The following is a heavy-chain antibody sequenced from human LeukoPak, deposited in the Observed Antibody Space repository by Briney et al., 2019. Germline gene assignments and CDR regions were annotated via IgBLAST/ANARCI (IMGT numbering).Heavy chain of an antibody. Sequence: SQTLSLTCTVSGGSINNYYWTWIRQPPGKGLEWIGYIYYSGSTNSNPSLKSRLSMSVDTSNNQLSLKLSSVTAADTAVYYCARVERSSVATTTTTVYYHYMDVWGQGTTVTVSS. CDR2: IYYSGST. J-gene: IGHJ6*02. CDR1: GGSINNYY. V-gene: IGHV4-59*12. CDR3: ARVERSSVATTTTTVYYHYMDV. D-gene: IGHD5-12*01.